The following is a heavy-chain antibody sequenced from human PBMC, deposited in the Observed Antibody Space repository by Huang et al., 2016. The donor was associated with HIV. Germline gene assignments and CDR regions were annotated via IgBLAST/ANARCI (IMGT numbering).Heavy chain of an antibody. J-gene: IGHJ6*02. V-gene: IGHV4-59*01. D-gene: IGHD6-13*01. CDR1: GGSISSYY. Sequence: QVQLQESGSGLVKPSETLSLTCTVSGGSISSYYWSWIRQPPGKGLGWIGYIHYSGSTNYNPSLKSRVTTSVDTSKNQFFLKLSSVTAADTAVYYCARGGPYSRDYYYYGMDVWGQGTTVTVSS. CDR3: ARGGPYSRDYYYYGMDV. CDR2: IHYSGST.